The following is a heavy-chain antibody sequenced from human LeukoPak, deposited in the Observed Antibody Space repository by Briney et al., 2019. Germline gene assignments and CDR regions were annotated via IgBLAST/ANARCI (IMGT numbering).Heavy chain of an antibody. J-gene: IGHJ4*02. D-gene: IGHD5-24*01. Sequence: SETLSLTCTVSGGSISSGGYYWSWIRQPPGKGLEWIGYIYHSGSTYYNPSLKSRVTISVDRSKNQFSLKLSSVTAADTAVYYCARGWLQAYYFDYWGQGTLVTVSS. CDR1: GGSISSGGYY. CDR2: IYHSGST. CDR3: ARGWLQAYYFDY. V-gene: IGHV4-30-2*01.